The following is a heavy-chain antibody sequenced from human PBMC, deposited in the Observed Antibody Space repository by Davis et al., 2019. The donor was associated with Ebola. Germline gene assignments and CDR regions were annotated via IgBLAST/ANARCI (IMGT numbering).Heavy chain of an antibody. CDR2: IYYSGST. CDR1: GGSISSYY. D-gene: IGHD6-13*01. J-gene: IGHJ4*02. Sequence: SETLSLTCTVSGGSISSYYWSWIRQPPGKGLEWIGYIYYSGSTNYNPSLKSRVTISVDTSKNQFSLKLSSVTAADTAVYYCATSSSWYSTGMDVWGQGTLVTVSS. V-gene: IGHV4-59*01. CDR3: ATSSSWYSTGMDV.